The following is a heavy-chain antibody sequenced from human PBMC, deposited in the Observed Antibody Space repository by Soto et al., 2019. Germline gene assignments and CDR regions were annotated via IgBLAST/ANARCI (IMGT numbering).Heavy chain of an antibody. CDR3: SRGRRGLYHHDY. Sequence: GGSLRLSCAASGFTFSGDWMHWVRQAAGKGLVWVSRINMDGSSTNYADSVKGRFTISRDNAKNTLYLQMNSLRVDDTAVYYCSRGRRGLYHHDYWGQGALVSVSS. CDR1: GFTFSGDW. J-gene: IGHJ4*02. CDR2: INMDGSST. V-gene: IGHV3-74*01. D-gene: IGHD2-2*01.